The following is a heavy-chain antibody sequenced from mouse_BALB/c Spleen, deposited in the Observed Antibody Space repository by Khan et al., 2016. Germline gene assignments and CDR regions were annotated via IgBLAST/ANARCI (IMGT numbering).Heavy chain of an antibody. CDR3: ARDLNWYVDV. Sequence: EVELVESGGGLVKPGGSLKLSCAASGFTFSDYYMYWVRQTPEKRLEWVATISDGGSYTYYPDSVTGRFTISRDNAKNNLYLQMSSLKSEDTAMYYCARDLNWYVDVWGAGTTVTVSS. J-gene: IGHJ1*01. V-gene: IGHV5-4*02. CDR1: GFTFSDYY. CDR2: ISDGGSYT.